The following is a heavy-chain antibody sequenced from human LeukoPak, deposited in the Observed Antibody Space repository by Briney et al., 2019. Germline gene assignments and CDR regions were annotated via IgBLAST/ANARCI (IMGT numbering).Heavy chain of an antibody. CDR2: INHSGST. V-gene: IGHV4-34*01. J-gene: IGHJ4*02. D-gene: IGHD6-13*01. Sequence: SETLSLACAVYGGSFSGYYWSWIRQPPGKGLEWIGEINHSGSTYYNPSLKSRVTISVDTSKNQFSLKLSSVTAADTAVYYCARHWYSSSWYLDYWGQGTLVTVSS. CDR1: GGSFSGYY. CDR3: ARHWYSSSWYLDY.